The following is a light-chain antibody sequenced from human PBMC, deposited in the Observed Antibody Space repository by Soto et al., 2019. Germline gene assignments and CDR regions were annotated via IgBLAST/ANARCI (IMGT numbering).Light chain of an antibody. CDR1: QSIRRC. Sequence: DIQMTQSPFSLSPSVADRVTITLRASQSIRRCLNWYQQKPGKAPNLLIYAASSLQSGVPSRFSGSGSGTDFTLTISNLQPEDFATYYCQQYDNLPLIFGQGTRLEIK. CDR3: QQYDNLPLI. J-gene: IGKJ5*01. V-gene: IGKV1-39*01. CDR2: AAS.